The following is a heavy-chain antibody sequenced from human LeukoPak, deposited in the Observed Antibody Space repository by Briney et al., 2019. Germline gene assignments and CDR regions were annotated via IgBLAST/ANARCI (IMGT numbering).Heavy chain of an antibody. CDR1: GYTFTTYG. V-gene: IGHV1-18*01. CDR2: ISAYNGNT. Sequence: ASVKVSCKASGYTFTTYGISWVRQAPGQGLEWMGWISAYNGNTNYAQKLQGRVTLTTDTSTSTAYMELRSLRSDDTAVYYCAREGGDRTGYYFDYWGQGTLVTVSS. CDR3: AREGGDRTGYYFDY. D-gene: IGHD3/OR15-3a*01. J-gene: IGHJ4*02.